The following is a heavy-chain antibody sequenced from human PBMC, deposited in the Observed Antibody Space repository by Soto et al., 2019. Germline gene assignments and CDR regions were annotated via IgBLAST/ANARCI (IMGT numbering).Heavy chain of an antibody. J-gene: IGHJ5*02. V-gene: IGHV4-39*01. CDR3: ARNNRPYNWFDP. CDR2: IYYSGST. D-gene: IGHD1-1*01. Sequence: SETLSLTCTVSCGSISSSSYYWGWIRQPPGKGLEWIGSIYYSGSTYYNPSLKSRVTISVDTSKNQFSLKLSSVTAPDTAVYYCARNNRPYNWFDPWGQGTLVTVS. CDR1: CGSISSSSYY.